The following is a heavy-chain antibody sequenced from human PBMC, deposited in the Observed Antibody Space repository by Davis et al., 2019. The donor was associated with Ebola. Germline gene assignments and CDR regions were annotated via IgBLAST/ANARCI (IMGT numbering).Heavy chain of an antibody. CDR3: ARNLGTPIDAFDI. CDR1: GFTFGDYA. D-gene: IGHD2-15*01. CDR2: ISSSSNYI. J-gene: IGHJ3*02. V-gene: IGHV3-21*01. Sequence: GSLRLSCAASGFTFGDYAMHWVRQAPGKGLEWVSFISSSSNYIYYADSVKGRFTVSRDNAKNSLYLQMNSLRAEDTAVYYCARNLGTPIDAFDIWGQGTKVTVSS.